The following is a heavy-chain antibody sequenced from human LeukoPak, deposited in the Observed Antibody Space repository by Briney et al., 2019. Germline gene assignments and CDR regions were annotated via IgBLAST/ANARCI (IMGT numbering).Heavy chain of an antibody. Sequence: PGRSLRLSCAASGFSLSGYGMHWVRQTPGKGLEWVAVISYDGSRKYYAGSVKGRFTISRDNPKNTQYLEMNSLKAEDTAVYYCARVRAAHYYDYWGQGTLVTVSS. CDR3: ARVRAAHYYDY. V-gene: IGHV3-30-3*01. CDR2: ISYDGSRK. D-gene: IGHD6-6*01. CDR1: GFSLSGYG. J-gene: IGHJ4*02.